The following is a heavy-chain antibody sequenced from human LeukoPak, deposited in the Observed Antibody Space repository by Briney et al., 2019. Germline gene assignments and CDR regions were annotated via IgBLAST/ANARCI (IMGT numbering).Heavy chain of an antibody. D-gene: IGHD5-24*01. CDR2: IKQDGSET. J-gene: IGHJ4*02. CDR3: ANGDGFDY. CDR1: GFTFSTYW. Sequence: GGSLSLSCAASGFTFSTYWMSWVRQAPGKGLEWVANIKQDGSETYYADSVKGRFTIFRDNAKNSLYLQMDSLRVEDTAVYYCANGDGFDYWGQGTLVSVSS. V-gene: IGHV3-7*01.